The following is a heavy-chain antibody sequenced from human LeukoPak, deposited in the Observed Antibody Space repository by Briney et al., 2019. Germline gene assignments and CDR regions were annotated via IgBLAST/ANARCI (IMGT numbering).Heavy chain of an antibody. Sequence: SETLSLTCTVSGGSISSGGYYWSWIRQPPGKGLEWIGYIYHSGSTYYNPSLKSRVTISVDRSKNQFSLKLSSVTAADTAVYYCARATRSSIAARREFDYWGQGTLVTVSS. CDR2: IYHSGST. CDR1: GGSISSGGYY. J-gene: IGHJ4*02. D-gene: IGHD6-6*01. CDR3: ARATRSSIAARREFDY. V-gene: IGHV4-30-2*01.